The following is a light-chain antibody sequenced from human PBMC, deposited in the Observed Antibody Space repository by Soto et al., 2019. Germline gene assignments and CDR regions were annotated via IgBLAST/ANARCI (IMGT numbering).Light chain of an antibody. Sequence: QSVLTQPASVFGSPGQSTTISCTGTSSDIGGYNCVAWYQQHPGKAPKLMIYGVTNRPSGVSNRFSGSKSVNTASLTISGLQTEDDADYYCSSCTNSTTLLFGGGTKLTVL. CDR2: GVT. CDR3: SSCTNSTTLL. CDR1: SSDIGGYNC. J-gene: IGLJ2*01. V-gene: IGLV2-14*01.